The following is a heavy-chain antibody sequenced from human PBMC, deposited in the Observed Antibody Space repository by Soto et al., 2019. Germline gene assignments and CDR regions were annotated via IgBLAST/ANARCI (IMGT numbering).Heavy chain of an antibody. Sequence: SETLSLTCTVSGGSISSYYWSWIRQPPGKGLEWIGYISYSGSTNYNPSLKSRVTISVDTSKNQFSLKLSSVTAADTAVYYCARAISDTAMVPDYWGQGTLVTVSS. D-gene: IGHD5-18*01. CDR2: ISYSGST. CDR3: ARAISDTAMVPDY. J-gene: IGHJ4*02. V-gene: IGHV4-59*01. CDR1: GGSISSYY.